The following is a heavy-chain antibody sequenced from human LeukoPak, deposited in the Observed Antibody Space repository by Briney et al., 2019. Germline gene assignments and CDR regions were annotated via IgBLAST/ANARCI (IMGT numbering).Heavy chain of an antibody. CDR1: GFTFGSYG. D-gene: IGHD2-2*01. Sequence: GGSLRLSCAASGFTFGSYGMHWVRQAPGKGLEWVAVIWYDGSNKYYADSVKGRFTISRDNSKNTLYLRMNSLRAEDTAVYYCARDRGGVVVPAAILDYWGQGTLVTVSS. V-gene: IGHV3-33*01. J-gene: IGHJ4*02. CDR3: ARDRGGVVVPAAILDY. CDR2: IWYDGSNK.